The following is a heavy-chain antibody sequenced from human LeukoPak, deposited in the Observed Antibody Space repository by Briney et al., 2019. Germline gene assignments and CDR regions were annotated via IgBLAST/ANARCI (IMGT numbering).Heavy chain of an antibody. CDR1: GYTFTSYG. CDR3: ARDLGALAAAGSREWFGP. Sequence: GASVKVSCKASGYTFTSYGISWVRQAPGQGLEWMGWISAYNGNTNYAQKLQGRVTMTTDTSTSTAYMELRSLRSDDTAVYYRARDLGALAAAGSREWFGPWGQGTLVTVSS. D-gene: IGHD6-13*01. CDR2: ISAYNGNT. J-gene: IGHJ5*02. V-gene: IGHV1-18*01.